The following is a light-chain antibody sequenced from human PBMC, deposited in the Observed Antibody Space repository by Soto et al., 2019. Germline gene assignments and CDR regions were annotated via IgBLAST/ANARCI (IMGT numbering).Light chain of an antibody. Sequence: QSALTQPASVSGSPGQSITISCTGTSSDVGSYNLVSWYQQHPGKAPKLMIYEGNKRPSGVSNRFSASKSGNTASLTISGLQAEDEAQYYCAAWEDSLIGLGVVFGGGTKLTVL. J-gene: IGLJ2*01. V-gene: IGLV2-23*01. CDR2: EGN. CDR1: SSDVGSYNL. CDR3: AAWEDSLIGLGVV.